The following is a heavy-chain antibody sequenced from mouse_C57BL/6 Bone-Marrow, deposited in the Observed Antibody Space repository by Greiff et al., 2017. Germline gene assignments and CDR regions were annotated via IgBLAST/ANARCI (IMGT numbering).Heavy chain of an antibody. CDR2: IYPGDGDT. D-gene: IGHD1-1*01. V-gene: IGHV1-82*01. CDR3: ARAPIYYNGSGYFDV. J-gene: IGHJ1*03. Sequence: QVQLQQSGPELVKPGASVKISCKASGYAFSSSWMNWVKQRPGKGLEWIGRIYPGDGDTKYNGKFKGKATLTADKSSSTAYMQLSSLTSEDSAVYFCARAPIYYNGSGYFDVWGTGTTVTVSS. CDR1: GYAFSSSW.